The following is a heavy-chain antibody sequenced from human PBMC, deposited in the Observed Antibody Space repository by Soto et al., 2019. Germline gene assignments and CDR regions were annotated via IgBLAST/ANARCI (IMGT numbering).Heavy chain of an antibody. CDR3: ARGYYYDSSGYYAFDI. V-gene: IGHV1-69*13. Sequence: SVKVSCKASGGTFSSYAISWVRQAPGQGLEWMGGIIPIFGTANYAQKFQGRVTITADESTSTAYMELSSLRSEDTAVYYCARGYYYDSSGYYAFDIWRQGTMVTVSS. D-gene: IGHD3-22*01. J-gene: IGHJ3*02. CDR1: GGTFSSYA. CDR2: IIPIFGTA.